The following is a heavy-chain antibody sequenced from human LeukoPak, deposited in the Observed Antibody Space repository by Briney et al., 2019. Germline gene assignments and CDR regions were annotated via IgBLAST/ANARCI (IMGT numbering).Heavy chain of an antibody. D-gene: IGHD2-21*01. J-gene: IGHJ4*01. CDR2: LKPNSGDT. CDR1: GYTFTDYY. CDR3: ARGRRRDDSDGYCHFDN. Sequence: ASVKVSCKASGYTFTDYYIHWVRQAPGRRLEWMGWLKPNSGDTKSAQKFQGRVTMTRDTSINTVYIDLAGLTTEDTAVYYCARGRRRDDSDGYCHFDNWGKGTQVTASS. V-gene: IGHV1-2*02.